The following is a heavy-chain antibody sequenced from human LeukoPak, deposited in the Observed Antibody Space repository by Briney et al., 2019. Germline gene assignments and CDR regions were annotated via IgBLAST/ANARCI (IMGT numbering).Heavy chain of an antibody. CDR2: MSPKSGNT. J-gene: IGHJ4*02. Sequence: ASVKVSCKASGYTFISYDIDWVRQVTGQGLEWMGWMSPKSGNTDYAQKFKGRVTMTRNTSINTAYLELSSLTSDDTAVYYCARVHIYSPAQYYFDYWGQGTLVTVSS. D-gene: IGHD2-15*01. CDR3: ARVHIYSPAQYYFDY. V-gene: IGHV1-8*01. CDR1: GYTFISYD.